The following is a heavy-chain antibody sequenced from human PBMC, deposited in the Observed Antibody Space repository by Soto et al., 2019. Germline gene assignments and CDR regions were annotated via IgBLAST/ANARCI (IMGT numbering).Heavy chain of an antibody. J-gene: IGHJ4*02. V-gene: IGHV3-9*01. D-gene: IGHD6-13*01. Sequence: LRLSCAASGFTFDDYAMHWVRQAPGKGLEWVSYITWNSGYIGYADPVKGRFTISRDNANNSLYLQMNSLKPEDTAFYYCAKALYGSSSSPIDYWGQGTLVTVSS. CDR3: AKALYGSSSSPIDY. CDR1: GFTFDDYA. CDR2: ITWNSGYI.